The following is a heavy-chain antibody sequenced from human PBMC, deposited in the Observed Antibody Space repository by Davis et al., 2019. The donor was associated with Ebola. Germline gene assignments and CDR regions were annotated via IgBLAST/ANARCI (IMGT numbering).Heavy chain of an antibody. J-gene: IGHJ6*04. D-gene: IGHD2-15*01. Sequence: AASVKVSCKASGYTFTSYIITWVRQAPGQGLEWMGWISAYNGNTKYAQKLQDRVTMTTDTSTSTAYMELSRLRSDDTAMYYCASQDIVVVVAAPQVYGMDVWGAGTTVTVSS. CDR2: ISAYNGNT. CDR1: GYTFTSYI. V-gene: IGHV1-18*04. CDR3: ASQDIVVVVAAPQVYGMDV.